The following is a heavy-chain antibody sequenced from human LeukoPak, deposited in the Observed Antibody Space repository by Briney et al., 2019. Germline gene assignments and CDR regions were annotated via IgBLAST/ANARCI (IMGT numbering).Heavy chain of an antibody. CDR3: AKDRHSSSWYVDY. Sequence: GGSLRLSCAASGFAFSSYAMTWVRQAPGKGLEWVSAISGSGGSTYYADSVKGRFTISRDNSKNTLYLQMNSLKIEDTAVYYCAKDRHSSSWYVDYWGQGTLVTVSS. D-gene: IGHD6-13*01. J-gene: IGHJ4*02. CDR2: ISGSGGST. V-gene: IGHV3-23*01. CDR1: GFAFSSYA.